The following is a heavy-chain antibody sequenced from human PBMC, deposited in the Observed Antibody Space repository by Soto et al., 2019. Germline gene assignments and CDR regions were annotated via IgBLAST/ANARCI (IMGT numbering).Heavy chain of an antibody. CDR2: TYYRSKWYN. V-gene: IGHV6-1*01. CDR1: GDSVSSNSVA. J-gene: IGHJ4*02. D-gene: IGHD1-26*01. CDR3: VRGSQGGFDY. Sequence: PSQTLSLTCAISGDSVSSNSVAWNWIRQSPSRGLEWLGRTYYRSKWYNDYGISVKSRITFNSDTSKNQFFLHLKSVTPEDTAVYYCVRGSQGGFDYWGQGTLVTSPQ.